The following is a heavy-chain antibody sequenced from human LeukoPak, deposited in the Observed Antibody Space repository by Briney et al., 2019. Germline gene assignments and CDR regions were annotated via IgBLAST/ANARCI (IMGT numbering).Heavy chain of an antibody. Sequence: KPGGSLTLSCAASGFSFSRYSMNWLRQAPGKGLAWVSSISIISSYIYYPDSLKGRFTISRDNAKNTLYLQMNSLMAEETAVYYCARDRTTGEYYFDYWGQGTLVTVSS. CDR1: GFSFSRYS. CDR3: ARDRTTGEYYFDY. V-gene: IGHV3-21*01. J-gene: IGHJ4*02. D-gene: IGHD1/OR15-1a*01. CDR2: ISIISSYI.